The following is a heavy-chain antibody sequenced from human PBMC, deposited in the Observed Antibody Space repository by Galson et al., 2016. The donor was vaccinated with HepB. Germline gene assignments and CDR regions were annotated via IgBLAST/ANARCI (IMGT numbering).Heavy chain of an antibody. J-gene: IGHJ5*02. D-gene: IGHD6-13*01. CDR3: ARDPVSFSSSWHNWFDP. V-gene: IGHV1-2*02. CDR2: INNSGDT. Sequence: SVKVSCKASGYEFTDYYSVHWVRQAPGQGLEWMGWINNSGDTQYAQKFQGRVTVTRDTSIKTVYMEIRGLRSDDTAVYYCARDPVSFSSSWHNWFDPWGQGTRVTVSS. CDR1: GYEFTDYY.